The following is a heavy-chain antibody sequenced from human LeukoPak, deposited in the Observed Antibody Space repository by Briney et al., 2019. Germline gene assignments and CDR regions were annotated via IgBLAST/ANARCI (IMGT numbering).Heavy chain of an antibody. Sequence: GGSLRPSCAASGFTFDDYAMHWVRQAPGKGLEWVSGISWNSGSIGYADSVKGRFTISRDNSKNTLYLQMNSLRAEDTAVYYCAKDPTHYRVWDDYDSRRLSHWGQGTLVTVSS. CDR2: ISWNSGSI. CDR1: GFTFDDYA. J-gene: IGHJ4*02. D-gene: IGHD3-22*01. CDR3: AKDPTHYRVWDDYDSRRLSH. V-gene: IGHV3-9*01.